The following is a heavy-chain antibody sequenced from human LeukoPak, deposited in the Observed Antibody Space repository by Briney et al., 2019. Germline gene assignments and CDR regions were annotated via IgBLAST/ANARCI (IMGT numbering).Heavy chain of an antibody. D-gene: IGHD3-22*01. Sequence: GASLRLSCAASGFTFGSYAMSWVRQAPGKGLEWVSATSGSGGRTYYADSVKGRLTVSRDNSKNTLFLQMNSLRAEDTAVYYCAKDPAFYYDSSGYYVYWGQGTLVTVSS. CDR2: TSGSGGRT. J-gene: IGHJ4*02. V-gene: IGHV3-23*01. CDR1: GFTFGSYA. CDR3: AKDPAFYYDSSGYYVY.